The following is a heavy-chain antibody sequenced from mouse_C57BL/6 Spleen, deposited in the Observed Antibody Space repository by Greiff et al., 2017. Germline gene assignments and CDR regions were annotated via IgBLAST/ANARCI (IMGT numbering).Heavy chain of an antibody. CDR3: ARVYYGNPAWFAY. D-gene: IGHD2-1*01. J-gene: IGHJ3*01. CDR2: IYPGDGDT. CDR1: GYAFSSYW. Sequence: LVESGAELVKPGASVKISCKASGYAFSSYWMNWVKQRPGKGLEWIGQIYPGDGDTNYNGKFKGKATLTADKSSSTAYMQLSSLTSEYSAFYFFARVYYGNPAWFAYGGQGTLVTVSS. V-gene: IGHV1-80*01.